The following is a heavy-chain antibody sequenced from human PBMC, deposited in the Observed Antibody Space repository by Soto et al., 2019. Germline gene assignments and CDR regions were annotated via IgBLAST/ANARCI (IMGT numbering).Heavy chain of an antibody. CDR3: ARQALLYYGSGSYWHDAFDI. D-gene: IGHD3-10*01. J-gene: IGHJ3*02. CDR2: IYYSGST. CDR1: GVSISSSSYY. Sequence: SETLSLTCTVSGVSISSSSYYWGWIRQPPGKGLEWIGSIYYSGSTYYNPSLKSRVTISVDTSKNQFSLKLSSVTAADTAVYYCARQALLYYGSGSYWHDAFDIWGQGTMVTVSS. V-gene: IGHV4-39*01.